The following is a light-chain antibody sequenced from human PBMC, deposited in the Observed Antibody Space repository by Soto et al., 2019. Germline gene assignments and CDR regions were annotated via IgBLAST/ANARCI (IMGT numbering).Light chain of an antibody. J-gene: IGKJ5*01. V-gene: IGKV1-5*01. Sequence: DIQMTQSPSTLSASMGDGATISCRASQSIGSWLAWYQQKPGRAPKLLIYDASSLQSGVPSRFSGTVSGTEFTLYSSSLQPADFAIYYCLPYKSYPGTFGQGTRLEIK. CDR1: QSIGSW. CDR2: DAS. CDR3: LPYKSYPGT.